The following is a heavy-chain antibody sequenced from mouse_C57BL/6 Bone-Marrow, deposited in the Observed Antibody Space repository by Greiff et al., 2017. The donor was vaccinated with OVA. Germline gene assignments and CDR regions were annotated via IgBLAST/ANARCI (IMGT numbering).Heavy chain of an antibody. Sequence: EVKLVESGGGLVQPGGSMKLSCAASGFTFSDAWMDWVRQSPEKGLEWVAEIRNKANNHATYYAESVKGRFTISRDDSKSSVYLQMNSLRAEDTGIYYCTRPPNWDEGTWFAYWGQGTLVTVSA. J-gene: IGHJ3*01. CDR2: IRNKANNHAT. V-gene: IGHV6-6*01. CDR1: GFTFSDAW. D-gene: IGHD4-1*01. CDR3: TRPPNWDEGTWFAY.